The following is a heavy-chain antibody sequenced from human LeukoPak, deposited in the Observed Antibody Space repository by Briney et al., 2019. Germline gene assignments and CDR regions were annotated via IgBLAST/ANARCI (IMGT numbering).Heavy chain of an antibody. CDR1: GYTFTNYA. D-gene: IGHD5-24*01. CDR2: INAGYGST. Sequence: ASVKVSCKTSGYTFTNYAIHWVRQAPGQRLEWMGWINAGYGSTKYSQKFQGRVTLTSDTSANTAYMDLSSLKSEDTAVYYCARDRGDGYNYEGLDFWGQGTLVTVSS. J-gene: IGHJ4*02. CDR3: ARDRGDGYNYEGLDF. V-gene: IGHV1-3*01.